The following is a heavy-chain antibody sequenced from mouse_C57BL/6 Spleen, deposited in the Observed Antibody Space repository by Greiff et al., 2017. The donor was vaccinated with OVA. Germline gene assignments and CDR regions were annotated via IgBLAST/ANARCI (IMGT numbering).Heavy chain of an antibody. CDR1: GFTFSSYT. J-gene: IGHJ4*01. V-gene: IGHV5-9-1*02. Sequence: DVHLVESGGGLVKPGGSLKLSCAASGFTFSSYTMSWVRQTPEKRLEWVAYISSGGDYIYYADTVKGRFTISRDNARNTLYLQMSSLKSEDTAMYYCTRRGYSNFYAMDYWGQGTSVTVSS. CDR3: TRRGYSNFYAMDY. CDR2: ISSGGDYI. D-gene: IGHD2-5*01.